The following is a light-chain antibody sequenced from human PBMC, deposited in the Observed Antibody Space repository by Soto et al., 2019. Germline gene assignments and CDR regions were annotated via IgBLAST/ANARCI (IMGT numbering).Light chain of an antibody. J-gene: IGKJ1*01. Sequence: DIVMTQSPLSLPVTPGEPASISCRSSQSLLHSNGYNYLDWYLQKPGQSPQLLIYLGSNRASGVPDRFSGSGSGTDFTLKISRVEAEDVGVYYCMQALHMPWTFGQGTKVDI. CDR2: LGS. CDR3: MQALHMPWT. CDR1: QSLLHSNGYNY. V-gene: IGKV2-28*01.